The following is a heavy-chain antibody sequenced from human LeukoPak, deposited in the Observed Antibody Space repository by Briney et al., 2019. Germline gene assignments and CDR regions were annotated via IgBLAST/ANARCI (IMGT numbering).Heavy chain of an antibody. CDR1: GFTSSSYG. V-gene: IGHV3-33*01. Sequence: PGGSLRLSCAASGFTSSSYGMHWVRQAPGKGLEWVAVIWYDGSNKYYADSVKGRFTISRDNSKNTLYLQMNSLRAEDTAVYYCARERLSAELPDYWGQGTLVTVSS. CDR2: IWYDGSNK. J-gene: IGHJ4*02. CDR3: ARERLSAELPDY. D-gene: IGHD1-7*01.